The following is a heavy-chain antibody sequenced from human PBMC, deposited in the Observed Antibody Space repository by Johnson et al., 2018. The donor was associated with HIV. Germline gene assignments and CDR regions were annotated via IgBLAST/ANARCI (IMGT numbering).Heavy chain of an antibody. D-gene: IGHD1-1*01. CDR2: ISYDGSNK. Sequence: QVQLVESGGGVVQPGRSLRLSCVVSGLTYSSYAMHWVRQAPGKGLEWVAVISYDGSNKYYADSVKGRFTISRDNSKNTLYLQMNSLRGEDTAVYYCARGDIGWNDDFAFDIWGQGTMVTVSS. CDR3: ARGDIGWNDDFAFDI. CDR1: GLTYSSYA. V-gene: IGHV3-30*04. J-gene: IGHJ3*02.